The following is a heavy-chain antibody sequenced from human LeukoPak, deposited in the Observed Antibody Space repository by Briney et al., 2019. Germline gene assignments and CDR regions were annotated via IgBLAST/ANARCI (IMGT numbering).Heavy chain of an antibody. CDR2: IYYSGGT. Sequence: SETLSLTCTVSGGSISRSSYYWGWIRQPPGRGLEWIASIYYSGGTFYNPSLKSRVTISVDTSKNQFSLKLSSVTAADTAVYYCARRPNYSDLVGYFDCWGQGTLVTVSS. CDR3: ARRPNYSDLVGYFDC. CDR1: GGSISRSSYY. V-gene: IGHV4-39*01. J-gene: IGHJ4*02. D-gene: IGHD4-17*01.